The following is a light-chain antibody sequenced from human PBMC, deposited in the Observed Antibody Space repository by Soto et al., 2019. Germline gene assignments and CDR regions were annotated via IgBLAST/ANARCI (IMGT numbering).Light chain of an antibody. V-gene: IGLV1-44*01. J-gene: IGLJ3*02. CDR2: SND. CDR3: AAWDDSLNGWV. CDR1: NSNIGNNT. Sequence: QSVLTQPPSASGTPGQRVTISFSGSNSNIGNNTVNWCQQLPGTAPKLLIYSNDQRPSGVPDRFSDSKSVTSASLAISGLQSEDEADYHCAAWDDSLNGWVFGGGTKLTVL.